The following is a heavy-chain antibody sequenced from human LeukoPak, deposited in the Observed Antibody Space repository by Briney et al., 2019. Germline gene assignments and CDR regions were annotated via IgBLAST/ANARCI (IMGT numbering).Heavy chain of an antibody. V-gene: IGHV4-59*01. CDR3: ARDQLVSDYYYGMDV. D-gene: IGHD4-23*01. Sequence: PSETLSLTCTVSGGSMSSYYWSWIRQPPGKGLEWIGFIYYSGSTNYNPSLKSRVTISVDTSKNQFSLKLSSVTAADTAVYYCARDQLVSDYYYGMDVWGQGPTVTVSS. J-gene: IGHJ6*02. CDR1: GGSMSSYY. CDR2: IYYSGST.